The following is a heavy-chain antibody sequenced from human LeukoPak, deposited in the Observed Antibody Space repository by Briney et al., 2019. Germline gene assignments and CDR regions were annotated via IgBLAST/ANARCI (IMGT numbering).Heavy chain of an antibody. J-gene: IGHJ4*02. CDR3: AKDSGYYGSGSNYFDY. D-gene: IGHD3-10*01. V-gene: IGHV3-66*02. Sequence: PGGSLRLSCATSGFNVNNYYMSWVRQSPGKGLEWLSVMQTGGSTYYADSVKGRFTISRDNSKNTLYLQMNSLRAEDTAVYYCAKDSGYYGSGSNYFDYWGQGTLVTVSS. CDR1: GFNVNNYY. CDR2: MQTGGST.